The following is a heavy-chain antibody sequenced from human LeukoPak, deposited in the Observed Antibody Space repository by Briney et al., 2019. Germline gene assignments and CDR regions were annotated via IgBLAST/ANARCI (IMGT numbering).Heavy chain of an antibody. Sequence: SETLSLTCAVSGPSISSDKWWSWVRPPPGKGLEWIGEINHSGNTNYSPSLKSRVTMSTDKSKNEFSLRLTSVTAADTAVYYCARAGVWLPAVWGQGTLVTVSS. CDR3: ARAGVWLPAV. CDR1: GPSISSDKW. J-gene: IGHJ4*02. D-gene: IGHD3-9*01. V-gene: IGHV4-4*02. CDR2: INHSGNT.